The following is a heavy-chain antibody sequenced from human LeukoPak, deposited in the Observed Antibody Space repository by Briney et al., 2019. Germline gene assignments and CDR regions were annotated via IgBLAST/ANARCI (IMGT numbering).Heavy chain of an antibody. V-gene: IGHV4-39*01. CDR3: ARRIRLLGELYYYYYMDV. Sequence: SETLSLTCTVSGGSISSSSYYWGWIRQPPGKGLEWIGSIYYSGSTYYNPSLKSRVTISVDTSKNQFSLKLSSVTAADTAVYYCARRIRLLGELYYYYYMDVWGKGTTVTVSS. CDR2: IYYSGST. CDR1: GGSISSSSYY. D-gene: IGHD1-26*01. J-gene: IGHJ6*03.